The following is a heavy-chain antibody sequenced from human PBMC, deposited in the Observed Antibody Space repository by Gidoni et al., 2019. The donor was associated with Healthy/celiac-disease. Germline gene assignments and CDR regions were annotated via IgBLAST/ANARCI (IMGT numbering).Heavy chain of an antibody. V-gene: IGHV3-23*01. CDR2: ISGSGGST. Sequence: EVQLLESGGGLVQPGGSLRLSCAASGFTFSSYAMSWVRQAPGKGLEWVSAISGSGGSTYYADSVKGRFTISRDNSKNTLYLQMNSLRAEDTAVYYCAKIGPHYDFWSGYLDYWGQGTLVTVSS. D-gene: IGHD3-3*01. CDR3: AKIGPHYDFWSGYLDY. CDR1: GFTFSSYA. J-gene: IGHJ4*02.